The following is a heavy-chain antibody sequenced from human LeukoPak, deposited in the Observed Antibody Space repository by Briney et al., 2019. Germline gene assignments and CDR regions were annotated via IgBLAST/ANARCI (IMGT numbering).Heavy chain of an antibody. D-gene: IGHD3-16*01. CDR2: INYDGSNR. J-gene: IGHJ4*02. V-gene: IGHV3-33*01. CDR1: GLSLSNYG. CDR3: ARWGGTRQFYFDY. Sequence: HPGGSLRLSCAASGLSLSNYGLHWVRQGPGKGQEWLAVINYDGSNRYYADSVKGRFTISKDSSENTLYLQMNSLRADDTAMYYCARWGGTRQFYFDYWGQGTLATVSS.